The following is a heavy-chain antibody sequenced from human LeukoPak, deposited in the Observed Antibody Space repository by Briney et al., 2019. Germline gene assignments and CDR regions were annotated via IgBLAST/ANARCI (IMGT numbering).Heavy chain of an antibody. V-gene: IGHV4-4*07. CDR2: LYPGVST. D-gene: IGHD3-22*01. CDR3: ARMKFYDSTGYSPGHYIDV. CDR1: GGPIYSYY. Sequence: SETLSLTCAVSGGPIYSYYWSWIGQTAGKGLEWIGRLYPGVSTDYNPSLKSRVTMSVDTSKKQFALKLSAVTAADTAVYYCARMKFYDSTGYSPGHYIDVWGKGTTVTVSS. J-gene: IGHJ6*03.